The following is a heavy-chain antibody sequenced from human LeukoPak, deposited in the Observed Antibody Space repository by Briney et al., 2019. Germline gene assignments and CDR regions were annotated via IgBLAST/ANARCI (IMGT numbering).Heavy chain of an antibody. Sequence: ASVKVSCKASGGTFSSYAISWVRQAPGQGLEWMGGIIPIFGTANYAQKFQGRVTITADESTSTAYMELSSLRSEDTAVYYCARGAHAWDYYYYGMDVWGQGTTVTVSS. J-gene: IGHJ6*02. CDR1: GGTFSSYA. D-gene: IGHD7-27*01. CDR2: IIPIFGTA. CDR3: ARGAHAWDYYYYGMDV. V-gene: IGHV1-69*01.